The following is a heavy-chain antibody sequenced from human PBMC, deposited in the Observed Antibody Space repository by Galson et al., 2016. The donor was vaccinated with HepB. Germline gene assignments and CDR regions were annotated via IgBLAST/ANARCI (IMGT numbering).Heavy chain of an antibody. J-gene: IGHJ4*02. CDR1: GFTFRHHQ. CDR3: VRDLSGPDY. Sequence: SLRLSCAVSGFTFRHHQMHWVRQVPGQGLVWVSRIEPDGSSPIYADSVKGRFTISSDNAENRLYLQMNSLRPEDSAVYYCVRDLSGPDYWGQGTLVTVSS. V-gene: IGHV3-74*01. D-gene: IGHD3-16*02. CDR2: IEPDGSSP.